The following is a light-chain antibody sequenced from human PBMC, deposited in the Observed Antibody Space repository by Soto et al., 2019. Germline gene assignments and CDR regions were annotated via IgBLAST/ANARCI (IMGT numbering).Light chain of an antibody. CDR1: SSNIGAGYN. CDR3: QSYDSSLSGGL. V-gene: IGLV1-40*01. Sequence: QSVLTQPPSVSGAPGQRVTISCTGSSSNIGAGYNVHWYQQVPGTAPKLLIYGDSNRPSGVPDRFSGSKSGTSASLAITGLQAEDEADYYCQSYDSSLSGGLFGGGTKLTVL. J-gene: IGLJ3*02. CDR2: GDS.